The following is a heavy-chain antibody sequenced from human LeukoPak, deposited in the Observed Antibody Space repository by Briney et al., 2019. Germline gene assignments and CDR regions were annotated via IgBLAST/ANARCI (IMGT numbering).Heavy chain of an antibody. Sequence: SETLSLTCTVSGGSISSGDYYWSWIRQPPGKGLEWIGYIYYSGSTYYNPSLKSRVTISVDTSKNQFSLKLSSVTAADTAVYYCARVLYYDSSWCFDYWGQGTLVTVSS. D-gene: IGHD3-22*01. CDR3: ARVLYYDSSWCFDY. J-gene: IGHJ4*02. V-gene: IGHV4-30-4*08. CDR1: GGSISSGDYY. CDR2: IYYSGST.